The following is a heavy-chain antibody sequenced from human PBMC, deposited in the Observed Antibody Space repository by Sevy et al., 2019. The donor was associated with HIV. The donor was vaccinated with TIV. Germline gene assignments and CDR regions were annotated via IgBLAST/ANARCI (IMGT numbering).Heavy chain of an antibody. CDR1: GYTFTGYY. J-gene: IGHJ4*02. CDR3: SRGVYGSGTYLNDY. V-gene: IGHV1-2*02. CDR2: INPNGGGT. D-gene: IGHD3-10*01. Sequence: ASVKVSCKASGYTFTGYYIHWVRQAPGQGLEWMGWINPNGGGTNYAQKFQGRVTMTGDTSISTAHMDLTRLRSDVTAVYYCSRGVYGSGTYLNDYWGQGTLVTVSS.